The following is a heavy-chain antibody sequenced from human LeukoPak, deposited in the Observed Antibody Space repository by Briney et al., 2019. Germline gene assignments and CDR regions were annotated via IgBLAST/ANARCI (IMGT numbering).Heavy chain of an antibody. D-gene: IGHD2-2*01. J-gene: IGHJ5*02. CDR2: IRYDGSNK. CDR3: AKGGRRYCSSTSCFNWFDP. Sequence: GGSLRLSCAASGFTFSSYGMHWVRQAPGKGLEWVAFIRYDGSNKYYADSVKGRFTISRDNSKNTLYLQMNSLRAEDTAVYYCAKGGRRYCSSTSCFNWFDPWGQGTLVTVSS. V-gene: IGHV3-30*02. CDR1: GFTFSSYG.